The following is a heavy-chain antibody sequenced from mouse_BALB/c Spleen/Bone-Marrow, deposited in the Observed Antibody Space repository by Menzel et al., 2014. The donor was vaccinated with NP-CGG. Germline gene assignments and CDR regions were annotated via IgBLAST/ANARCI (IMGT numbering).Heavy chain of an antibody. CDR2: ISDGGSYT. V-gene: IGHV5-4*02. J-gene: IGHJ2*01. D-gene: IGHD2-4*01. CDR3: ARVSYDYIDY. Sequence: EVKLVESGGGLVKPGGSLKLSCAASGFTFSDYYMYWVRQTPEKRLEWVATISDGGSYTYYPDSVKGRFTISRDNAKDNLYLQMSSLKSEDTAMYYCARVSYDYIDYWGQGTPLTVSS. CDR1: GFTFSDYY.